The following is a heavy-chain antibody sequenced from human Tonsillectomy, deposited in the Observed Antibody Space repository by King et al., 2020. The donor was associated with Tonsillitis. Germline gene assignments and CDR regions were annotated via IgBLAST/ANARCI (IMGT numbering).Heavy chain of an antibody. CDR2: IAWNRGSI. CDR3: AKGRGPYTSGPIVY. J-gene: IGHJ4*02. Sequence: VQLVQSGGGLVQPGRSLRLSCAASGFIFDDYAMHWVRQAPGKGLEWVSRIAWNRGSIGYADSVKGRFTISRDNAKNSLYLQMNSLRADDTALYYCAKGRGPYTSGPIVYWGQGTLVTVSS. CDR1: GFIFDDYA. V-gene: IGHV3-9*01. D-gene: IGHD6-19*01.